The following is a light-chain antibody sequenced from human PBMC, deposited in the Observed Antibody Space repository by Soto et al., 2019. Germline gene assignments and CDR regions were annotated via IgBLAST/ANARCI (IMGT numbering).Light chain of an antibody. CDR2: GAS. J-gene: IGKJ2*03. CDR3: QQYGSSSVYS. CDR1: HSISSAY. Sequence: VLTQSPGTVSLSPGNRVTLSCRASHSISSAYIAWYQQKPGQAPRLLIYGASSRASGVPDRFGGSGSGTDFTLTISRLEPEDFGVYYYQQYGSSSVYSFGQGTKLEIK. V-gene: IGKV3-20*01.